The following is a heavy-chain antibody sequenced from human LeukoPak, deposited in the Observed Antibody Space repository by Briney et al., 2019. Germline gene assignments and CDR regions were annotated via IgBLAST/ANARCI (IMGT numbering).Heavy chain of an antibody. V-gene: IGHV3-23*01. J-gene: IGHJ4*02. CDR2: IGTSGGST. Sequence: PGGSLRLSCAASGFTFSSYGMTWVRQAPGKGLEWVSGIGTSGGSTYYADSVKGRFTISRDNSKNTPYLQMNSLTAEDTAVYYCAKTTANLDYWGQGTLSPSPQ. CDR3: AKTTANLDY. D-gene: IGHD4-17*01. CDR1: GFTFSSYG.